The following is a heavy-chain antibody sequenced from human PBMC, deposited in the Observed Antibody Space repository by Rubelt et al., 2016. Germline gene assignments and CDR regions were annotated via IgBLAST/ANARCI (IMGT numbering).Heavy chain of an antibody. J-gene: IGHJ4*02. CDR3: ARGYCSGGSCYYFDY. V-gene: IGHV1-3*01. CDR2: INAGNGNT. Sequence: QVQLVQSGAEVKKPGASVKVSCKASGYTFTSYAMHWVRQAPVQRLEWMVWINAGNGNTKYSQKFQGRVTITRDTSASTAYMELSSLRSEDTAVYYCARGYCSGGSCYYFDYWGQGTLVTVSS. D-gene: IGHD2-15*01. CDR1: GYTFTSYA.